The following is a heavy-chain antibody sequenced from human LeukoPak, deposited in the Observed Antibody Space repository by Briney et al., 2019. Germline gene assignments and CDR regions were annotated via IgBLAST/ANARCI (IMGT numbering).Heavy chain of an antibody. CDR3: ARAEGFFYDYVWGSYRYSPHYFDY. V-gene: IGHV1-18*01. CDR1: GYTFTSYG. J-gene: IGHJ4*02. CDR2: ISAYNGNT. Sequence: GASVKVSCKASGYTFTSYGISWVRQAPGQGLEWMGWISAYNGNTNYAQKLQGRVTMTTDTSTSTAHMELRSLRSDDTAVYYCARAEGFFYDYVWGSYRYSPHYFDYWGQGTLVTVSS. D-gene: IGHD3-16*02.